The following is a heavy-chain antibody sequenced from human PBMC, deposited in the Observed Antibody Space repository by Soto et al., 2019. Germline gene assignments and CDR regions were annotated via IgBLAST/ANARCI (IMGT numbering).Heavy chain of an antibody. Sequence: PGGSLRLSCAASGFTFSHYGMHWVRQAPGKGLEWVAITWHDGNNKYSAHPVRGRFIISRDNSKNRLYLQMNSLRAEDTAVYYCESDIVGASVSYGLDVWGQGTHVTVSS. J-gene: IGHJ6*02. CDR3: ESDIVGASVSYGLDV. D-gene: IGHD1-26*01. CDR1: GFTFSHYG. V-gene: IGHV3-33*01. CDR2: TWHDGNNK.